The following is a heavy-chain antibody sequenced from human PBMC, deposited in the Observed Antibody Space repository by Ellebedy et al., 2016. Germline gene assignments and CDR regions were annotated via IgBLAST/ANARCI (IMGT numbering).Heavy chain of an antibody. J-gene: IGHJ3*01. V-gene: IGHV3-53*01. CDR1: GFSVSSND. CDR3: VTRHNGAFDF. Sequence: GESLKISCVVSGFSVSSNDMSWVRQAPGKGLELVSLLYGGGTSYYADSVKGRFTISRDNSKNTLYLQMSGLGAEDTAVYYCVTRHNGAFDFWGQGTMVTVSS. D-gene: IGHD1-14*01. CDR2: LYGGGTS.